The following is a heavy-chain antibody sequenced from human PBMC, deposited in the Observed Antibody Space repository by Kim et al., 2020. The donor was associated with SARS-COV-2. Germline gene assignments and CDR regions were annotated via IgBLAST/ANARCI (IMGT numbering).Heavy chain of an antibody. J-gene: IGHJ4*02. CDR2: IYYSGST. D-gene: IGHD4-17*01. V-gene: IGHV4-59*13. CDR3: ARDTDYGDYVFDY. CDR1: GGSISSYY. Sequence: SETLSLTCTVSGGSISSYYWSWIRQPPGKGLEWIGYIYYSGSTNYNPSLKSRVTISVDTSKNQFSLKLSSVTAADTAVYYCARDTDYGDYVFDYWGQGTLVTVSS.